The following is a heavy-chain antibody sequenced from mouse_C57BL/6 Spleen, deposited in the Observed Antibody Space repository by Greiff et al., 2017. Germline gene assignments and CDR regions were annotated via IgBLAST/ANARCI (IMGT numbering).Heavy chain of an antibody. CDR3: ARNLGNPLYAMGY. D-gene: IGHD2-1*01. V-gene: IGHV2-9-1*01. CDR2: IWTGGGT. Sequence: VQVVESGPGLVPPSQSLSITCTVSGFSLTSYAISWVRQPPGKGLEWLGVIWTGGGTNYNSALKSRLGISKDNSKRQVFLKRNRLQTDDTARYYCARNLGNPLYAMGYWGQGTSVTVSS. CDR1: GFSLTSYA. J-gene: IGHJ4*01.